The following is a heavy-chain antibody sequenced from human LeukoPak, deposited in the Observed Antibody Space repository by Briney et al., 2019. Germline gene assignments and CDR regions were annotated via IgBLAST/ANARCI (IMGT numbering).Heavy chain of an antibody. V-gene: IGHV3-23*01. CDR2: ITHSGGST. Sequence: GGSLRLSCAASGLTFGAFGMNWVRQAPGKGLEWVSTITHSGGSTYYVDSVKGRFTIPRDNSKNTLYLQMNSLRAEDTAKYYCTKDYCGKFCSAVWGQGTTVTVSS. CDR1: GLTFGAFG. CDR3: TKDYCGKFCSAV. D-gene: IGHD3-9*01. J-gene: IGHJ6*02.